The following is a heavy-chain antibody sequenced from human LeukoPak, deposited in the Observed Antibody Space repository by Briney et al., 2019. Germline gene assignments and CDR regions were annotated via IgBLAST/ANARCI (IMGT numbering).Heavy chain of an antibody. CDR2: INHSGST. Sequence: SETLSLTCAVYGGSFSGYYWSWIRQPPGKGLEWIGEINHSGSTNYNPSLKSRVTISVDTSKNHFSLKLSSVTAADTAVYYCARENYYYDSSGFYYYSYIDVWGKGTSVTISS. CDR3: ARENYYYDSSGFYYYSYIDV. CDR1: GGSFSGYY. D-gene: IGHD3-22*01. V-gene: IGHV4-34*01. J-gene: IGHJ6*03.